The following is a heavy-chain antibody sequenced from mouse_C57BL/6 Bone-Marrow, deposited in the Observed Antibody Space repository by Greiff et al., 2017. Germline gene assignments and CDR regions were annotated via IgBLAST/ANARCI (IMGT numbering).Heavy chain of an antibody. CDR2: IWSGGST. CDR1: GFSLTSYG. V-gene: IGHV2-2*01. Sequence: VQLQESGPGLVQPSQSLSITCTVSGFSLTSYGVHWVRQSPGKGLEWLGVIWSGGSTDYNAAFISRLSISKDNSKRQVFFKKNRMQADDTAIYYGARKGRKDAYYAMDDWGKGKSVTVSS. J-gene: IGHJ4*01. CDR3: ARKGRKDAYYAMDD.